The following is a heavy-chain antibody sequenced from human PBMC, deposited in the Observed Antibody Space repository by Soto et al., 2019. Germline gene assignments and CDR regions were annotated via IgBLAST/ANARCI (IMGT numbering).Heavy chain of an antibody. CDR1: GFTFSTYC. CDR2: VKSDGSS. CDR3: ARGVKTYYGMDV. J-gene: IGHJ6*02. D-gene: IGHD3-16*02. Sequence: EVQLVESGGGLVQPGGSLRLSCAASGFTFSTYCMHWVRQITGKGLDWVSRVKSDGSSYYADTVNGPFTISRDNAWNMGYRQMSRLRAEHTALDYCARGVKTYYGMDVWGRETTVTVSS. V-gene: IGHV3-74*01.